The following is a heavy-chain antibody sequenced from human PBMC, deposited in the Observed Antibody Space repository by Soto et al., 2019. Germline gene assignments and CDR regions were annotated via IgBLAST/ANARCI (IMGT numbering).Heavy chain of an antibody. V-gene: IGHV1-46*01. CDR1: GYTFTSYY. Sequence: SVKVSCKASGYTFTSYYMHWVRQAPGQGLEWMGIINPSGGSTSYAQKFQGRVTMTRDTSTSTVYMELSSLRSEDTAVYYCARDLRDPRPPFLQLWAHDAFDLWGQGTMVTVSS. CDR2: INPSGGST. J-gene: IGHJ3*01. CDR3: ARDLRDPRPPFLQLWAHDAFDL. D-gene: IGHD5-18*01.